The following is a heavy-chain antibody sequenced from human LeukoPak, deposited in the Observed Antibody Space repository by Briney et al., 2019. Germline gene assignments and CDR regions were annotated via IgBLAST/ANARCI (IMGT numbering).Heavy chain of an antibody. CDR1: GGSISVYY. D-gene: IGHD5-12*01. J-gene: IGHJ3*02. Sequence: SETLSLTCTVPGGSISVYYWCWIRQPPGKGLEWVGYIFYSGSTNYNPSLKSRVTISEDTTKNQFSLNLTSVTAADTAVYYCARDTPKKMLNGLRTFDIWGQGTMVTVSS. CDR3: ARDTPKKMLNGLRTFDI. V-gene: IGHV4-59*01. CDR2: IFYSGST.